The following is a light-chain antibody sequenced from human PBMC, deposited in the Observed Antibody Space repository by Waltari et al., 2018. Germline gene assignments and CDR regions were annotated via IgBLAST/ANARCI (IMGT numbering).Light chain of an antibody. CDR2: GAS. J-gene: IGKJ3*01. V-gene: IGKV3D-15*01. CDR1: QSVSSN. CDR3: QQYNNWPPLFT. Sequence: EIVMTQSPATLSVSPGDRATLPCRASQSVSSNLARYQQKPGQAPRLLIYGASTRATGIPARFSGTGSGTEFTLTISSLQSEDFAVYYCQQYNNWPPLFTFGPGTKVDMK.